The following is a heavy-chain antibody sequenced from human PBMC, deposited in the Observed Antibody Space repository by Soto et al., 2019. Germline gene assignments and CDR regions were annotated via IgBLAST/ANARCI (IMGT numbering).Heavy chain of an antibody. CDR2: ISGNGAET. V-gene: IGHV3-23*01. CDR3: ARDQAGGWISHGYDH. CDR1: GFPFSSYA. J-gene: IGHJ4*02. Sequence: EVQLLESGGGLVQPGGSVRLSCAASGFPFSSYAMSWVRQAPGKGLEWVSAISGNGAETSYAASVRGRFTISRDNSRDTLYLQMNSLRADDTAVYYCARDQAGGWISHGYDHWGQGSRVDVSA. D-gene: IGHD5-12*01.